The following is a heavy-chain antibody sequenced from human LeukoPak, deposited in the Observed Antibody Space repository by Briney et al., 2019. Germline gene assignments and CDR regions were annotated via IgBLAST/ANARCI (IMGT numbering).Heavy chain of an antibody. CDR3: ARHGPPFRDGYNLDY. V-gene: IGHV4-39*01. Sequence: PSETLSLTWTLSGGSIRSSGACWGWIRQAPGKGLEWIGSIYYSGTTYHNPALKSRVTISVDTSKNQFSLNLRSLRADDTAVYCCARHGPPFRDGYNLDYWGQGTLVTVSS. D-gene: IGHD5-24*01. CDR1: GGSIRSSGAC. J-gene: IGHJ4*02. CDR2: IYYSGTT.